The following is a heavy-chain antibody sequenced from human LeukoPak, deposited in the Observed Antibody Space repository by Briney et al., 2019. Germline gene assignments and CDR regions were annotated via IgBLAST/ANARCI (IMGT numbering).Heavy chain of an antibody. J-gene: IGHJ4*02. D-gene: IGHD1-26*01. CDR3: AKGGSVGVGTSYYFDY. Sequence: PGGSLRLSCAASGFTFSSYAMSWVRQAPGKGLEWVSAISGSGGSTYYADSVKGRFTISRGNSKNTLYLQMNSLRAEDTAVYYCAKGGSVGVGTSYYFDYWGQGTLVTVSS. CDR2: ISGSGGST. V-gene: IGHV3-23*01. CDR1: GFTFSSYA.